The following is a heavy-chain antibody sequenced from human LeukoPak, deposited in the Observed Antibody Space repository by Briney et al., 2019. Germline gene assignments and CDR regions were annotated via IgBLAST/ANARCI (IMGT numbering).Heavy chain of an antibody. CDR3: AKSYYYDSSGYPFDY. Sequence: PGRSLRLSCAASGFTFDDYAMHWVRQAPGKGLEGVSGISWNSGSIGYADSVKGRFTISRDNAKNSLYLQMNSLRAEDTALYYCAKSYYYDSSGYPFDYWGQGTLVTVSS. CDR1: GFTFDDYA. CDR2: ISWNSGSI. D-gene: IGHD3-22*01. J-gene: IGHJ4*02. V-gene: IGHV3-9*01.